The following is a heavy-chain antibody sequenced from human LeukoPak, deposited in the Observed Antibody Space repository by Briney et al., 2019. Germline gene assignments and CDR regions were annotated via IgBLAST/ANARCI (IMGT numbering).Heavy chain of an antibody. J-gene: IGHJ4*02. D-gene: IGHD3-22*01. CDR3: ARYYYDSSGYPYYFDY. Sequence: GGSLRLSCAASGFIVSSNYMSWVRQAPGKGLEWVSVIYSGGSTCYADFVKGRFTISKDNSKNTLYLQMNSLRAEDTAVYYCARYYYDSSGYPYYFDYWGQGTLVTVSS. CDR1: GFIVSSNY. CDR2: IYSGGST. V-gene: IGHV3-53*01.